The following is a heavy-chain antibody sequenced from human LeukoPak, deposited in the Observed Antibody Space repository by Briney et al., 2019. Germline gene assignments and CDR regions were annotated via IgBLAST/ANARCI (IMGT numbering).Heavy chain of an antibody. Sequence: PSETLSLTCAVYGGSVSGYYWSWIRQPPGKGLEWIGEINHSGSSNYNPSLKSRVTISVDTSKNQFSLKLSSVTAADTAVYYCARGRRITMVRGVGSFDYWGQGTLVTVSS. V-gene: IGHV4-34*01. J-gene: IGHJ4*02. CDR1: GGSVSGYY. CDR2: INHSGSS. CDR3: ARGRRITMVRGVGSFDY. D-gene: IGHD3-10*01.